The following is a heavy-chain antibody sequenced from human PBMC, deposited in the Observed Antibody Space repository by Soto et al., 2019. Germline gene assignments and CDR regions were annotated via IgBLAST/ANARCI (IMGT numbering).Heavy chain of an antibody. CDR2: IYYSGSP. J-gene: IGHJ4*02. V-gene: IGHV4-30-4*01. Sequence: QVQLQESGPGLVKPSQTLSLTCTVSGGSISSCDYYWSWLRPPPGKGLEWIGYIYYSGSPYYNPSLQSRVTTSVDTSMNQFSLRLTSVTAADTAVYYCARSHLTGRIDYWGQGTLLTVSS. D-gene: IGHD1-26*01. CDR1: GGSISSCDYY. CDR3: ARSHLTGRIDY.